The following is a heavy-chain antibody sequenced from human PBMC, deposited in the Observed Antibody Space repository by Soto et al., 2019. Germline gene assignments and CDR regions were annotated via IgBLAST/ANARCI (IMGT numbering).Heavy chain of an antibody. CDR2: IYYSGST. J-gene: IGHJ6*02. V-gene: IGHV4-39*01. CDR1: GGSISSSSYY. CDR3: ARATGYCSSTSCYDAYYYGMDV. Sequence: SETLSLTCTVSGGSISSSSYYWGWIRQPPGKGLEWIGSIYYSGSTYYNPSLKSRVTISVDTSKNQFSLKLSSVTAADTAVYYCARATGYCSSTSCYDAYYYGMDVWGQGTTVTVSS. D-gene: IGHD2-2*01.